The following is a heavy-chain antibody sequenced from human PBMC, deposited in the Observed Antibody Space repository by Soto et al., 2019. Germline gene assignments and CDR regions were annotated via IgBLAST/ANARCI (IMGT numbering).Heavy chain of an antibody. J-gene: IGHJ4*02. Sequence: QVHLVQSGAEVRKPGASVKVSCKGSGYTFTSYGIAWVRQAPGQGLEWMGWISAHNDNTNYAQKVQGRVTVTRDTSTSTAYMELRNLRSDDTAVYHCARGRYGDYWGQGALVTVSS. D-gene: IGHD1-1*01. CDR1: GYTFTSYG. CDR2: ISAHNDNT. CDR3: ARGRYGDY. V-gene: IGHV1-18*01.